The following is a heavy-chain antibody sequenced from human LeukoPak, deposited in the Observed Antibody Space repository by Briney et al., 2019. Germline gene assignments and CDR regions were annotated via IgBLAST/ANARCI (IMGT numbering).Heavy chain of an antibody. V-gene: IGHV1-24*01. J-gene: IGHJ4*02. CDR3: ATVGSSGWSLDY. Sequence: ASVKVSCKVSGYTHTELSMHWVRQAPGKGREWMGGFDPEDGETIYAQKFQGRVTMTEDTSTDTAYMELSSLRSEDTAVYYCATVGSSGWSLDYWGQGTLVTVSS. CDR1: GYTHTELS. CDR2: FDPEDGET. D-gene: IGHD6-19*01.